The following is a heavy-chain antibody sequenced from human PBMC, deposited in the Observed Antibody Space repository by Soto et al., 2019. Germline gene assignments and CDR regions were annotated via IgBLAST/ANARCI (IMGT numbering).Heavy chain of an antibody. CDR1: GFTFSSYD. J-gene: IGHJ5*02. Sequence: PGGSLRLSCAASGFTFSSYDMHWVRQATGKGLEWVSAIGTAGDTYYPGSVKGRFTISRENAKNSLYLQMNSLRAEDTAVYYCARGSDYYVFDPWGQGTLVTVSS. D-gene: IGHD2-21*02. V-gene: IGHV3-13*01. CDR2: IGTAGDT. CDR3: ARGSDYYVFDP.